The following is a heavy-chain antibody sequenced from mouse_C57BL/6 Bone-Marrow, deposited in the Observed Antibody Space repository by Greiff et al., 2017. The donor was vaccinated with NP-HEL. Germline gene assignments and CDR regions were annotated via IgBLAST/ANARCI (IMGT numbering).Heavy chain of an antibody. V-gene: IGHV5-15*01. J-gene: IGHJ2*01. CDR3: ARHGPVVHFDY. CDR2: ISNLAYSI. CDR1: GFTFSDYG. D-gene: IGHD1-1*01. Sequence: EVQLVESGGGLVQPGGSLKLSCAASGFTFSDYGMAWVRQAPRKGPEWVAFISNLAYSIYYADTVMGRFTISRENAKNTLYLEMSSLRSEDTAMYYCARHGPVVHFDYWGQGTTLTVSS.